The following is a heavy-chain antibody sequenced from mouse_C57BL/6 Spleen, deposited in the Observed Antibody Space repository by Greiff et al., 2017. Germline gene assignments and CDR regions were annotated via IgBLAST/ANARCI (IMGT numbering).Heavy chain of an antibody. J-gene: IGHJ4*01. D-gene: IGHD2-1*01. CDR1: GFTFSDYY. Sequence: DVKLVESGGGLVQPGGSLKLSCAASGFTFSDYYMYWVRQTPEKRLEWVAYISNGGGSTYYPDTVKGRFTISRDNAKNTLYLQMSRLKSADTAMYYCARRVYYGNYVGMDYWGQGTSVTVSS. CDR3: ARRVYYGNYVGMDY. CDR2: ISNGGGST. V-gene: IGHV5-12*01.